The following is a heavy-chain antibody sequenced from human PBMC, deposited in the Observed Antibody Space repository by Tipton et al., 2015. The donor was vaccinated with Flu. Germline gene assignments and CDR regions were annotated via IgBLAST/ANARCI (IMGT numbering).Heavy chain of an antibody. CDR2: IYHSGST. J-gene: IGHJ4*02. CDR1: GGSISSSSDY. V-gene: IGHV4-39*01. D-gene: IGHD3-10*02. Sequence: GLVKPSETLSLTCNVSGGSISSSSDYWGWIRQPPGKGLEWIGTIYHSGSTYYNPSLKSRLTMSVDTSKNQFSLKLSSVTAADTAVYYCARHTGDSVRGVIDYWGQGTLVTVSS. CDR3: ARHTGDSVRGVIDY.